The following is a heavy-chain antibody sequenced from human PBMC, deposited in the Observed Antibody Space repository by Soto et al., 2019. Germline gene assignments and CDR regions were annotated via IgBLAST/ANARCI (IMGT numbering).Heavy chain of an antibody. CDR3: ARGGLRFLEWLSERDYYYYMDV. CDR2: ISSSSSTI. V-gene: IGHV3-48*01. D-gene: IGHD3-3*01. CDR1: GFTFSSYS. Sequence: AGGSLRLSCAASGFTFSSYSMNWVRQAPGKGLEWVSYISSSSSTIYYADSVKGRFTISRDNAKNSLYLQMNSLRAEDTAVYYCARGGLRFLEWLSERDYYYYMDVWGKGTTVTVSS. J-gene: IGHJ6*03.